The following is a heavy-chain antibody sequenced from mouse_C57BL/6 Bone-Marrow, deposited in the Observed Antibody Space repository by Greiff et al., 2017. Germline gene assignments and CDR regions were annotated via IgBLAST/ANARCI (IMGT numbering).Heavy chain of an antibody. V-gene: IGHV1-82*01. D-gene: IGHD2-3*01. CDR1: GYAFSSSW. Sequence: VQLQQSGPELVKPGASVKISCKASGYAFSSSWMNWVKQRPGKGLEWIGRIYPGDGDTNYNGKFKGKATLTADKSSSTAYMQLSSLTSEDSAVYFCARWLLPWYFDVWGTGTTVTGTS. J-gene: IGHJ1*03. CDR3: ARWLLPWYFDV. CDR2: IYPGDGDT.